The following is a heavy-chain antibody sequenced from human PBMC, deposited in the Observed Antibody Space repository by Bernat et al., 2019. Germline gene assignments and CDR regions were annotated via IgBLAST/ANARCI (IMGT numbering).Heavy chain of an antibody. D-gene: IGHD3-3*01. CDR3: ARVFDTSAFDI. J-gene: IGHJ3*02. Sequence: QVQLQESGPGLVKPSETLSLTCTVSGGSISGYYWSWIRQPPGKALEWIGYIYYSGTTNYNPSLKSRVAISLDTSKNQFSLKLNSVTAADTAVYSCARVFDTSAFDIWGQGTMVAVSS. CDR1: GGSISGYY. V-gene: IGHV4-59*01. CDR2: IYYSGTT.